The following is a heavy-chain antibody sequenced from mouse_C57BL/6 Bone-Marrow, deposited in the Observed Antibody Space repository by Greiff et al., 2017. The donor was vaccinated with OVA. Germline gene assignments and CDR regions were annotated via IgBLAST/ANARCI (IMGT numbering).Heavy chain of an antibody. D-gene: IGHD1-2*01. CDR1: GYTFTSYW. V-gene: IGHV1-64*01. J-gene: IGHJ1*03. CDR2: IHPNSGST. Sequence: QVQLKQPGAELVKPGASVKLSCKASGYTFTSYWMHWVKQRPGQGLEWIGMIHPNSGSTNYNEKFKSKATLTVDKSSSTAYMQLSSLTSDDSAVYYCAREEITTAPDVWGTGTTVTVSS. CDR3: AREEITTAPDV.